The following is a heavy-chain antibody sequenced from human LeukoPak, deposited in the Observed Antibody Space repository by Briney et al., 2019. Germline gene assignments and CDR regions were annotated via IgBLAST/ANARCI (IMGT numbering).Heavy chain of an antibody. CDR2: IYLGDSDT. V-gene: IGHV5-51*01. D-gene: IGHD6-13*01. Sequence: GESLKISCKGSGYSFTNYWIGWVRQMPGKGLEWMGIIYLGDSDTRYSPSFQGQVTISADKSISTAYLQWSSLKASDTAMYYCATPGIAAAGTQQYFQHWGQGTLVTVSS. CDR3: ATPGIAAAGTQQYFQH. CDR1: GYSFTNYW. J-gene: IGHJ1*01.